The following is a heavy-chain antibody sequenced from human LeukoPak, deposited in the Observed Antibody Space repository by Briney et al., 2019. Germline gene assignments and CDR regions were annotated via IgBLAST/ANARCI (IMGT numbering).Heavy chain of an antibody. D-gene: IGHD4-17*01. CDR3: ARDTDYCDYYYYYGMDV. CDR2: ISISSSFI. Sequence: GGSLRLSCAASGFTFSSYSMNWVRQAPGKGLEWVSSISISSSFIYYAASVKCRFTFSSENTKNPIYLQMNSLRAEDTAVYYCARDTDYCDYYYYYGMDVWGQGTTVTVSS. V-gene: IGHV3-21*01. CDR1: GFTFSSYS. J-gene: IGHJ6*02.